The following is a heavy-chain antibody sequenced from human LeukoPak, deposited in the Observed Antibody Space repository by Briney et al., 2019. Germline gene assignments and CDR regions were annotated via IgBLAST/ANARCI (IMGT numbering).Heavy chain of an antibody. CDR1: GYTFTRYY. CDR3: ARDGFRYFGSGSYYVGSWFDP. D-gene: IGHD3-10*01. V-gene: IGHV1-2*02. J-gene: IGHJ5*02. Sequence: ASVKVSCKASGYTFTRYYMHWVRQAPGQGLEWMGWINPNSGGTNYAQKFQGRVTMTRDTSTSTAYMELRSLRSDDTAVYYCARDGFRYFGSGSYYVGSWFDPWGQGTLVTVSS. CDR2: INPNSGGT.